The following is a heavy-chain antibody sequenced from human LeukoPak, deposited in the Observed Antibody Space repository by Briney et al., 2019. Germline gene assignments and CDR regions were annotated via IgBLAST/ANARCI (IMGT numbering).Heavy chain of an antibody. CDR2: IITIFGTA. CDR1: GGTFSSYA. V-gene: IGHV1-69*13. CDR3: ASGPGTPKGIDY. Sequence: SVKVSCKASGGTFSSYAISWVRQAPGQGLEWMGGIITIFGTANYAQKFQGRVTITADESTSTAYMELSSLRSEDTAVYYCASGPGTPKGIDYWGQGTLVIVSS. D-gene: IGHD1-26*01. J-gene: IGHJ4*02.